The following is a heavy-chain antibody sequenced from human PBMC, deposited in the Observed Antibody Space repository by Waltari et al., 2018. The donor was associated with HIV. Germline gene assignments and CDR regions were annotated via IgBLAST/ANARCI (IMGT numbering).Heavy chain of an antibody. CDR2: INPNMGGT. D-gene: IGHD6-13*01. V-gene: IGHV1-2*02. Sequence: QVQLVQSGAEVKKPGASVKVSCKASGYTFTGYYMHWVRQAPGQGLEWMGWINPNMGGTNYAQKVQGRVTMTRDTSISTAYMELSRLRSDDTAVYYCAREEGRAAAGTDYWGQGTLVTVSS. J-gene: IGHJ4*02. CDR3: AREEGRAAAGTDY. CDR1: GYTFTGYY.